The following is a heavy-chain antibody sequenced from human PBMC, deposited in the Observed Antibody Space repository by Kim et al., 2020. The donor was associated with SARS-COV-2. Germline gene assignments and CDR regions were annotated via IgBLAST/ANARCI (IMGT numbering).Heavy chain of an antibody. CDR1: GYTFTSYD. CDR3: ARGALRASPNYYYYGMDV. J-gene: IGHJ6*02. V-gene: IGHV1-8*01. Sequence: ASVKVSCKASGYTFTSYDINWVRQATGQGLEWMGWMNPNSGNTGYAQKFQGRVTMTRNTSISTAYMELSSLRSEDTAVYYCARGALRASPNYYYYGMDVWGQGTTVTVSS. CDR2: MNPNSGNT.